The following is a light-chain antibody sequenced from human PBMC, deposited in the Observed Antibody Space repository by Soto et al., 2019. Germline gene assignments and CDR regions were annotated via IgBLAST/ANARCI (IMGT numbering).Light chain of an antibody. CDR1: SSDVGGYNY. Sequence: QSVLTQPPSASGSPGQSVTISCTGTSSDVGGYNYVSWYQQHPGKAPKLMIYEVSKRPSGVPDRFSGCKSGNTASLTVSGLQAEDEADYYCSSYAGSNLWVFGGGTKLTVL. V-gene: IGLV2-8*01. J-gene: IGLJ3*02. CDR2: EVS. CDR3: SSYAGSNLWV.